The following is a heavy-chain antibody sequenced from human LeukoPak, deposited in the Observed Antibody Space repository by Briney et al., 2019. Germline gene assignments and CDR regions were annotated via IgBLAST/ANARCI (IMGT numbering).Heavy chain of an antibody. CDR1: GFSLNTYA. Sequence: GGSLRLSCAASGFSLNTYAMHWVRQAPGQGLAWVAFISHDGSSENYADSVQGRFTISRDISKNTLYLQVNSLRPKDTAVYYCAADFNFGEAPAYWGRGTLVTVSS. J-gene: IGHJ4*02. V-gene: IGHV3-30-3*01. D-gene: IGHD3-3*01. CDR3: AADFNFGEAPAY. CDR2: ISHDGSSE.